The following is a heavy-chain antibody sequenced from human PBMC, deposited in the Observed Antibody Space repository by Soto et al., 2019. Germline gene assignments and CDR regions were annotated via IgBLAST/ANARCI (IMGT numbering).Heavy chain of an antibody. D-gene: IGHD3-22*01. CDR3: ARDVDSSGYYNWFDP. CDR1: GFTFSDYY. V-gene: IGHV3-48*02. Sequence: GGSLRLSCAASGFTFSDYYMNWVRQAPGKGLEWVSYISSSSSTIYYADSVKGRFTISRDNAKNSLYLQMNSLRDEDTAVYYCARDVDSSGYYNWFDPWGQGTLVTVSX. CDR2: ISSSSSTI. J-gene: IGHJ5*02.